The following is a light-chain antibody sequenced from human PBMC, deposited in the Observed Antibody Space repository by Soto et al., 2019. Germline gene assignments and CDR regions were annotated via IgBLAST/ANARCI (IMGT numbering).Light chain of an antibody. V-gene: IGKV1-39*01. J-gene: IGKJ1*01. CDR3: QQSYSATWT. Sequence: DIQMTQSPSSLSASVGDRVTITCRASQSISSHLNWYQQKPGKVPKLLIYGASSVQSGVPSRFSGGGSGTNFTLTISSLQPEEYATYYCQQSYSATWTFGQGTEVEIK. CDR2: GAS. CDR1: QSISSH.